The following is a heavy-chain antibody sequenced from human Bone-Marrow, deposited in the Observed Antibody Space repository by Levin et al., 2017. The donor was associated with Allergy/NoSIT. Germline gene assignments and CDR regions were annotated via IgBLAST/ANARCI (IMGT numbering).Heavy chain of an antibody. D-gene: IGHD4-17*01. V-gene: IGHV1-18*01. CDR3: VRDRRYGDY. CDR2: IDGDSGDT. J-gene: IGHJ4*02. CDR1: GYTFGSYG. Sequence: LGESLKISCKTHGYTFGSYGILWVRQAPGQALEWIGWIDGDSGDTKFSQKVQGRIFMTVDPSTSTAFMELRNLESDDTAVYFCVRDRRYGDYWGQGTLVTVSA.